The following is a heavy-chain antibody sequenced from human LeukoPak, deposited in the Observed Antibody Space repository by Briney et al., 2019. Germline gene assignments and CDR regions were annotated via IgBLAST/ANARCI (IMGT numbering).Heavy chain of an antibody. CDR2: ISGSGSTI. D-gene: IGHD2-2*01. V-gene: IGHV3-11*01. CDR1: GFTFSDYY. CDR3: ARDCSSTSCYEY. Sequence: THGGSLRLSCAASGFTFSDYYMSWIRQAPGKGPEWVSYISGSGSTIYYADSMKGRFTISRDNAKNSLYLQLNSLRAEDTAVYYCARDCSSTSCYEYWGQGTQVTVSS. J-gene: IGHJ4*02.